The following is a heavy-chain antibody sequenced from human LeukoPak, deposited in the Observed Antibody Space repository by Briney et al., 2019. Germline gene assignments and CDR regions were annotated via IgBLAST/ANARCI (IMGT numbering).Heavy chain of an antibody. D-gene: IGHD6-13*01. Sequence: PGESLKISCQGSGYNFPIYWIGWVRQMPGQGLEWMGIIYPDDSNTIYGPSFQGQVTISADKSINTAFLEWSSLKASDTAIYYCARQGAAGKYYYYYMDVWGKGTTVTVSS. CDR1: GYNFPIYW. CDR3: ARQGAAGKYYYYYMDV. V-gene: IGHV5-51*01. CDR2: IYPDDSNT. J-gene: IGHJ6*03.